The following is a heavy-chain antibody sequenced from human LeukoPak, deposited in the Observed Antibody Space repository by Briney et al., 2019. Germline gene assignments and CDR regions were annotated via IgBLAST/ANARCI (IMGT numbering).Heavy chain of an antibody. D-gene: IGHD4-17*01. CDR3: AKHPSLTTWDPIDY. CDR2: ISSTSTYI. Sequence: PGGSLRLSCAASGFPFSLYTINWVRQAPGKGLEWVSSISSTSTYIYYADSVKGRFTISRDNAKNSLYLQMNSLRDEGTAVYYCAKHPSLTTWDPIDYWGQGTLVTVSS. V-gene: IGHV3-21*04. CDR1: GFPFSLYT. J-gene: IGHJ4*02.